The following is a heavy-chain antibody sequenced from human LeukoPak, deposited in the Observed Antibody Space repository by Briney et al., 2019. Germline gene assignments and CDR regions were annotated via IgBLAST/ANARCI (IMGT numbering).Heavy chain of an antibody. CDR1: GFTFSSYW. CDR2: IKSDGSST. Sequence: GGSLRLSCAASGFTFSSYWMHWVRQAPGKGLVWVSRIKSDGSSTTYADSVKGRFTISRDDAKNTLYLQMDSLGAEDTAVYYCAKGTSSSCYSAPNYWGQGTLVTVSS. J-gene: IGHJ4*02. CDR3: AKGTSSSCYSAPNY. V-gene: IGHV3-74*03. D-gene: IGHD2-15*01.